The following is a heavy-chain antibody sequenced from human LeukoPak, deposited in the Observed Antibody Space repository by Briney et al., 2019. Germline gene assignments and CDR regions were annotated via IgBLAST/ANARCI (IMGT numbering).Heavy chain of an antibody. Sequence: GESLKISCKDSGYSFTSYWIGWVRQMPGKGLEWMGIIYPGDSDTRYSPSFQGQVTISADKSITTAYLQWSSLKASDTALYYCARAPDVAVAGASDYWGQGTLVTVSS. D-gene: IGHD6-19*01. CDR3: ARAPDVAVAGASDY. CDR1: GYSFTSYW. V-gene: IGHV5-51*01. J-gene: IGHJ4*02. CDR2: IYPGDSDT.